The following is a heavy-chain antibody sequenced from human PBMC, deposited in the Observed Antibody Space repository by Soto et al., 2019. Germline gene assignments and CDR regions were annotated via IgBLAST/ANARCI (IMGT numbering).Heavy chain of an antibody. CDR2: ISYDGSNK. Sequence: QVQLVESGGGVVQPGRSLRLSCAASGFTFSSYGMHWVRQAPGKGLEWVAVISYDGSNKYYADSVKGRFTISRDNSKNTLYLQMNSLIAEDTAVYYCAKPFSSWRYVDYFDYWGQGTLVTVSS. CDR1: GFTFSSYG. V-gene: IGHV3-30*18. D-gene: IGHD6-13*01. CDR3: AKPFSSWRYVDYFDY. J-gene: IGHJ4*02.